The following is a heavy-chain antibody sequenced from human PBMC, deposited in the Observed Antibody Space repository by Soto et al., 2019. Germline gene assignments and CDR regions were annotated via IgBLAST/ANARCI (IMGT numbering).Heavy chain of an antibody. V-gene: IGHV1-69*01. CDR2: IIPLFGTA. CDR1: GGTFSTYA. J-gene: IGHJ4*02. D-gene: IGHD6-19*01. CDR3: ARPKGTYSSGYYYFDF. Sequence: QVQLEQSGGEVKQPGSSVRVSCKTSGGTFSTYAINWVRQAPGQGLEWMGAIIPLFGTADYSQKFQGRVTITADESRSTADMELSSLRVDDTAVYFCARPKGTYSSGYYYFDFWGQGSLVTVSS.